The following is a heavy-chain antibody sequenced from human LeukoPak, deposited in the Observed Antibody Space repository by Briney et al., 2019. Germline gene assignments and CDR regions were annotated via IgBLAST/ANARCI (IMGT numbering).Heavy chain of an antibody. CDR2: VSDDGGNK. D-gene: IGHD6-13*01. Sequence: GGSLRLSRRICGYFFPNPWLKWVRQAPGKGLEWVAVVSDDGGNKYYADAVKGRFTISRDNSKNRVSLQMNGLGAEDAAVYYCARGEHNSSWYKDDCWGQGTLVTVSS. J-gene: IGHJ4*02. CDR3: ARGEHNSSWYKDDC. CDR1: GYFFPNPW. V-gene: IGHV3-30-3*01.